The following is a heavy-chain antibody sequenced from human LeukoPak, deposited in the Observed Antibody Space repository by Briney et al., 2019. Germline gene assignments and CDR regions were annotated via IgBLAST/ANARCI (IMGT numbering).Heavy chain of an antibody. D-gene: IGHD3-10*01. V-gene: IGHV4-34*01. CDR2: INHSGST. CDR1: GGSFSGYY. CDR3: ARGRYYGSGSYYTRHFDY. J-gene: IGHJ4*02. Sequence: SETLSLTCAVYGGSFSGYYWSWIRQPPGKGLEWIGEINHSGSTNYNPSLKSRVTISVDTSKNQFSLKLSSVTAADTAVYYCARGRYYGSGSYYTRHFDYWGQGTLVTVSS.